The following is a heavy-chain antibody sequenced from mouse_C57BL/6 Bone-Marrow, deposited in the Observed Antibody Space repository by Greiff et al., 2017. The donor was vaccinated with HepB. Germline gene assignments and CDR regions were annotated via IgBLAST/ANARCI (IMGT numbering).Heavy chain of an antibody. D-gene: IGHD2-5*01. Sequence: VQLKESGGGLVKPGGSLKLSCAASGFTFSSYAMSWVRQTPEKRLEWVATISDGGSYTYYPDNVKGRFTISRDNAKNNLYLQMSHLKSEDTAMYYCARDLYSNYEFAYWGQGTLVTVSA. J-gene: IGHJ3*01. CDR2: ISDGGSYT. CDR3: ARDLYSNYEFAY. CDR1: GFTFSSYA. V-gene: IGHV5-4*01.